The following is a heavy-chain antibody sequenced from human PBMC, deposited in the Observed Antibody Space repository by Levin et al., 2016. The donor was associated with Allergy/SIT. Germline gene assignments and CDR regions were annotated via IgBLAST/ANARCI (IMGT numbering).Heavy chain of an antibody. J-gene: IGHJ4*02. Sequence: SETLSLTCSVSGGSFSSSGYYWAWIRQPPGKGLEWIGSLYYTGRTYYSPSLKSRVTISVDTPKNQFSLTLSSVTAADTAVYYCARRGDRLAHTTIHYYFDSWGQGTLVTVSS. CDR1: GGSFSSSGYY. V-gene: IGHV4-39*01. CDR2: LYYTGRT. CDR3: ARRGDRLAHTTIHYYFDS. D-gene: IGHD5-18*01.